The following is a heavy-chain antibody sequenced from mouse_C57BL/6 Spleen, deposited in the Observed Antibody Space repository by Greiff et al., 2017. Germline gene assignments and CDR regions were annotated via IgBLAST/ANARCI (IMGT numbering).Heavy chain of an antibody. J-gene: IGHJ1*03. V-gene: IGHV5-4*01. CDR1: GFTFSSYA. CDR2: ISDGGSYT. Sequence: EVNVVESGGGLVKPGGSLKLSCAASGFTFSSYAMSWVRQTPEKRLEWVATISDGGSYTYYPDNVKGRFTISRDNAKNNLYLQMSHLKSEDTAMYYCARDRYYGSSLYWYFDVWGTGTTVTVSS. D-gene: IGHD1-1*01. CDR3: ARDRYYGSSLYWYFDV.